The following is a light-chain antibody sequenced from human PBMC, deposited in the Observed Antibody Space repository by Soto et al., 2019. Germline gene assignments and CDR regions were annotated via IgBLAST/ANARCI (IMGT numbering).Light chain of an antibody. J-gene: IGLJ3*02. CDR3: SSYTSSSNNWV. V-gene: IGLV2-14*01. CDR2: EVS. Sequence: QSALTQPASVSGSPGQSITISCTGTSSDVGGYNYVSWYQQHPGKAPKFMIYEVSNRPSGVSNRFSGSKSGNTASLTISGLQAADEADYYCSSYTSSSNNWVLGGGTKLTVL. CDR1: SSDVGGYNY.